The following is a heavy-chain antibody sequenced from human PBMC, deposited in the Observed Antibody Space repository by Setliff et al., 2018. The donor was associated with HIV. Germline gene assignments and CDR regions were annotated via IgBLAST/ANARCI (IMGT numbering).Heavy chain of an antibody. V-gene: IGHV3-11*06. D-gene: IGHD2-15*01. CDR3: ARKLLTRPNYYGMDV. J-gene: IGHJ6*02. Sequence: GGSLRLSCAASGFTFSDYYMSWIRQAPGKGLEWVSSISSSSYIYYADSVKGRFTISRDNAKNSLYLQMNSLRAEDTAVYYCARKLLTRPNYYGMDVWGQGTTVTVSS. CDR2: ISSSSYI. CDR1: GFTFSDYY.